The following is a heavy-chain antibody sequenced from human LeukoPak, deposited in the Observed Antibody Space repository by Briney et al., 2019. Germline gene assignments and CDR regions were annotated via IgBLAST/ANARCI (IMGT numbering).Heavy chain of an antibody. Sequence: GASVKVSCKASGYTFTSYDINWVRQATGQGLEWMGWMNPNSGNTGYAQKFQGRVTMTRNTSISTAYMELSSLRSEDTAVYYCARGIIYYDSSVYYFDYWGQGTLVTVSS. J-gene: IGHJ4*02. CDR1: GYTFTSYD. V-gene: IGHV1-8*01. CDR3: ARGIIYYDSSVYYFDY. D-gene: IGHD3-22*01. CDR2: MNPNSGNT.